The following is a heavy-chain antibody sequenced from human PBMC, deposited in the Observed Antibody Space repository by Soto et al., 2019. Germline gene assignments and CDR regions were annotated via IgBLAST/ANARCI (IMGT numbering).Heavy chain of an antibody. J-gene: IGHJ6*02. CDR1: VFTFSDYW. CDR2: IKGDGSEI. CDR3: VYAMDV. Sequence: RGALLLSCVASVFTFSDYWMIWVRQAPGKGLDWVANIKGDGSEIYYVDSVKGRFTISRENTKNSLYLQMNSLRADDTAVYYCVYAMDVWGQGTTVTVSS. V-gene: IGHV3-7*03.